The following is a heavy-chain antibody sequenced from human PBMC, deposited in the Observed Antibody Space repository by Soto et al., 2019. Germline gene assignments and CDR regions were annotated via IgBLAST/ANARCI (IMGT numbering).Heavy chain of an antibody. J-gene: IGHJ4*02. V-gene: IGHV3-15*01. CDR3: TTHIEMGANIPHI. CDR1: GFTFSNVW. D-gene: IGHD1-26*01. CDR2: IKSKTEGGTT. Sequence: GGSLRLSCAASGFTFSNVWMSWVRQAPGKGLEWVGRIKSKTEGGTTENAAPVKGRFTISRDDSKNTLYLQMNSLKTEDTAVYYCTTHIEMGANIPHIWGQGTLVTVYS.